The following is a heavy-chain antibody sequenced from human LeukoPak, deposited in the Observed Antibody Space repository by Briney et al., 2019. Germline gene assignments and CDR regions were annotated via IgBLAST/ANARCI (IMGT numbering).Heavy chain of an antibody. CDR1: GFSISSYW. V-gene: IGHV3-7*03. CDR2: IKDDGSEK. Sequence: GGSLRLSCAASGFSISSYWMTWVRQAPGKGLEWVANIKDDGSEKDHMDSAMGRFTISRDNAKNTLYLQMNSLRVEDTAVYYCARDLSGGSDYWGQGTLVTVSS. CDR3: ARDLSGGSDY. D-gene: IGHD3-16*01. J-gene: IGHJ4*02.